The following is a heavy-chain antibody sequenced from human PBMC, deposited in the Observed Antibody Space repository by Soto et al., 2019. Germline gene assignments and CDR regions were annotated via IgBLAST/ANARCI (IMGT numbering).Heavy chain of an antibody. J-gene: IGHJ5*01. Sequence: GASVKVSCKASGYTFTDYDIQWVRQATGQGPEWMGWMNPKSGNTGYAQKFQGRVTMTRDTSITTAYMELSSLTSEDTAVYYCAEERAYGWYWFDSWGQGTLVTVSS. CDR3: AEERAYGWYWFDS. D-gene: IGHD6-19*01. V-gene: IGHV1-8*02. CDR2: MNPKSGNT. CDR1: GYTFTDYD.